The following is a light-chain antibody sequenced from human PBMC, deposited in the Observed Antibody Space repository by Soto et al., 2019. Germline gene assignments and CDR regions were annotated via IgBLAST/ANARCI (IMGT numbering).Light chain of an antibody. CDR3: IQTLQTPFT. CDR1: QSLLHINGYNY. Sequence: DIVVTQSPLSLPVTPGEPASISCRSSQSLLHINGYNYLDWYLQKPGQSPQLLIDLASSRASGVQDRYSGSGSGTDFTLKISSVEAEDFGVYYCIQTLQTPFTFGGGTKV. CDR2: LAS. V-gene: IGKV2-28*01. J-gene: IGKJ4*01.